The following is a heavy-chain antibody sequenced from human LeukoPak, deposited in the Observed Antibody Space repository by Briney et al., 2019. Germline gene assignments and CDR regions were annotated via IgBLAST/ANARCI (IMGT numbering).Heavy chain of an antibody. CDR1: GFSFSSFV. Sequence: GGSLRLSCAASGFSFSSFVMQWVRQAPGKGLEWVSGITGGGSSTYYGDSVKGRFTISRDNSKNTLYLQMNSLRAEDTAVYYCAKASSPDYWGQGTLVTVSS. CDR2: ITGGGSST. CDR3: AKASSPDY. V-gene: IGHV3-23*01. J-gene: IGHJ4*02. D-gene: IGHD6-6*01.